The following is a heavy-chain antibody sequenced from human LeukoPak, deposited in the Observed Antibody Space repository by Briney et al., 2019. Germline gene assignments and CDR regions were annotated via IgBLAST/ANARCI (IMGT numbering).Heavy chain of an antibody. Sequence: GGSLRLSCAASGFTFSSYAMTWVRQAPGKGLDWVSVISGSGVSTYYADSVKGRFTISRDNSKNTLYLQMNSLRAEDTAVYYCAANGIAADYWGQGTLVTVSS. D-gene: IGHD6-13*01. CDR3: AANGIAADY. CDR2: ISGSGVST. J-gene: IGHJ4*02. V-gene: IGHV3-23*01. CDR1: GFTFSSYA.